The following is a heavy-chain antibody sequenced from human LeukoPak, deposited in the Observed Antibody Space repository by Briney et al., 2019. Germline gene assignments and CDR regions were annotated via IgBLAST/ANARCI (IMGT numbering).Heavy chain of an antibody. J-gene: IGHJ4*02. CDR3: AREGSSGWYVDY. V-gene: IGHV1-46*01. Sequence: GASVKVSCKASGYTFTSYAMHWVRQAPGQGLEWMGIINPSGGSTSYAQKFQGRVTMTRDTSTSTVYMELSSLRSEDTAVYYCAREGSSGWYVDYWGQGTLVTVSS. CDR1: GYTFTSYA. D-gene: IGHD6-19*01. CDR2: INPSGGST.